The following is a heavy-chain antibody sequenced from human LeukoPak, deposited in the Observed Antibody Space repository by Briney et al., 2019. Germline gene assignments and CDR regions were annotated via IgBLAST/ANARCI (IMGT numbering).Heavy chain of an antibody. J-gene: IGHJ3*02. CDR3: AKFYYDILTGPPIAFDI. Sequence: PGGSLRLSCAASGFTFSSYAMSWVRQAPGKGLEWVSAISGSGGSTYYADSVKGRFTTSRDNSKNTLYLQMNSLRAEDTAVYYCAKFYYDILTGPPIAFDIWGQGTMVTVSS. D-gene: IGHD3-9*01. V-gene: IGHV3-23*01. CDR2: ISGSGGST. CDR1: GFTFSSYA.